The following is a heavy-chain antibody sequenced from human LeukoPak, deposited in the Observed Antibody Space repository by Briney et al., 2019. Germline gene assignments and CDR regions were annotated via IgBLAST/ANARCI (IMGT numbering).Heavy chain of an antibody. CDR2: ISAYNGNT. Sequence: ASVKVSCKASGYTFTSYGISWVRQAPGQGLEWMGWISAYNGNTNYAQKLQSRVTMTTDTSTSRAYMELRSLRSDDTAVYHCAREGLRRVFDIWGQGTMVTVSS. V-gene: IGHV1-18*01. CDR3: AREGLRRVFDI. J-gene: IGHJ3*02. CDR1: GYTFTSYG.